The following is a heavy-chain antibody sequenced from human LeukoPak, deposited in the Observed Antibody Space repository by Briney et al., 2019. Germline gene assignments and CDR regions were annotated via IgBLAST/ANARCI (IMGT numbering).Heavy chain of an antibody. CDR3: ARDLAWDAFDI. V-gene: IGHV3-30-3*01. CDR2: TSYDGSNK. CDR1: GFTFSIYA. Sequence: GGSLRVSCAASGFTFSIYAMHWVRQAPGKGLEWVAVTSYDGSNKYYADSVKGRFTISRDNAKNSLYLQMNSLRAEDTAVYYCARDLAWDAFDIWGQGTMVTVSS. J-gene: IGHJ3*02.